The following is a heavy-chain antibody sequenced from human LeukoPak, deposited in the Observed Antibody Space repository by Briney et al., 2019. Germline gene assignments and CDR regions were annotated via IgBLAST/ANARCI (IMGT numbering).Heavy chain of an antibody. V-gene: IGHV1-69*06. CDR1: GGTFSSYA. CDR3: AREPREVGATTVFDY. CDR2: IIPLFGTA. Sequence: SVKVSCKASGGTFSSYAISWVRRAPGQGLEWMGGIIPLFGTANYAQKFQGRVTITADKSTGTAYMELSSLRSEDTAVYYCAREPREVGATTVFDYWGQGTLVTVSS. D-gene: IGHD1-26*01. J-gene: IGHJ4*02.